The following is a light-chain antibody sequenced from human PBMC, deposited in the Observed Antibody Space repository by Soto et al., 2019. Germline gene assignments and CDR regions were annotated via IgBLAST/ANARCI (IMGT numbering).Light chain of an antibody. CDR1: KLGDKY. Sequence: SYELTQPPSVSVSPGQTASINCSGDKLGDKYACWYQQKPGQSPVLVIYQDSKWPSGIPERFSGSNSGNTATLTISGTQAMDEADYYCQAWDSSTGVFGTGTKLTVL. CDR2: QDS. J-gene: IGLJ1*01. V-gene: IGLV3-1*01. CDR3: QAWDSSTGV.